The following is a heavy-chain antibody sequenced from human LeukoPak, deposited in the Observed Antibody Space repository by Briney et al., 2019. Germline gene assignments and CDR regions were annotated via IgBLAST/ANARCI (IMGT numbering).Heavy chain of an antibody. CDR2: ISAYNGNT. D-gene: IGHD1-1*01. CDR3: ARRRGTTGTSYYGMDV. V-gene: IGHV1-18*01. Sequence: ASVKVSCKASGYTFTSYGISWVRQAPGQGLEWMGWISAYNGNTNYAQKLQGRVTMTTDTSTSTAYMELWSLRSDDTAVYYCARRRGTTGTSYYGMDVWGQGTTVTVSS. CDR1: GYTFTSYG. J-gene: IGHJ6*02.